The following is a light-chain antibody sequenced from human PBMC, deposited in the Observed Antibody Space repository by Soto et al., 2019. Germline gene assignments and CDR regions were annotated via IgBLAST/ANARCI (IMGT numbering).Light chain of an antibody. V-gene: IGKV1-5*03. CDR2: KAS. CDR3: QQYPSYSRT. J-gene: IGKJ1*01. Sequence: DIQMTQSPSTLSASVGDRVTITCRASQSISSWLAWYQQKPGKAPKLLIYKASSLHSGVPSRFSGSGSGTEFTLTISSLQPDDFATYYCQQYPSYSRTFGQGTKVDI. CDR1: QSISSW.